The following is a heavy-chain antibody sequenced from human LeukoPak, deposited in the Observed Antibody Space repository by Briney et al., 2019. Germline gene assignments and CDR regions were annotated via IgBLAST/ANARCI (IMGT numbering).Heavy chain of an antibody. D-gene: IGHD5-18*01. J-gene: IGHJ3*02. CDR1: GGSISSGSYY. CDR2: IYTSGST. Sequence: SETLSLTCTVSGGSISSGSYYWSWIRQPAGKGLEWIGRIYTSGSTNSNPSLKSRVTISVDTSKNQFSLKLSSVTAADTAVYYCARRGEYSYGYGAFDIWGQGTMVTVSS. CDR3: ARRGEYSYGYGAFDI. V-gene: IGHV4-61*02.